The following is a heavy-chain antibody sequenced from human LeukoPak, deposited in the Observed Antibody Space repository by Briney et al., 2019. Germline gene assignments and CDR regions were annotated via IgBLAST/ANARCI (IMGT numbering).Heavy chain of an antibody. J-gene: IGHJ3*02. CDR1: GGTFSSYA. D-gene: IGHD3-9*01. Sequence: SVKVSCKASGGTFSSYAISWVRQAPGQGLEWMGGIIPIFGTANYAQKFQGRVTITADKPTSTAYMELSSLRSEDTAVYYCARAKQERNVLRYFDPPDAFDIWGQGTMVTVSS. V-gene: IGHV1-69*06. CDR3: ARAKQERNVLRYFDPPDAFDI. CDR2: IIPIFGTA.